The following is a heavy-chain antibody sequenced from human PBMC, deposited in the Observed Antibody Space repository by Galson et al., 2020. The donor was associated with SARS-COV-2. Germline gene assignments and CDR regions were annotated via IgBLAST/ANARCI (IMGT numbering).Heavy chain of an antibody. CDR1: GFIFSSYT. CDR3: ARVGGSYYVDY. CDR2: ISSTSSDM. V-gene: IGHV3-21*01. J-gene: IGHJ4*02. D-gene: IGHD1-26*01. Sequence: GGSLRLSCTASGFIFSSYTMNWVRQVPGRGLEWVSSISSTSSDMSYSDSLKGRFSISRDNAKNSLYLQMNSLRAEDTAVYYCARVGGSYYVDYWGQGTLVTVPS.